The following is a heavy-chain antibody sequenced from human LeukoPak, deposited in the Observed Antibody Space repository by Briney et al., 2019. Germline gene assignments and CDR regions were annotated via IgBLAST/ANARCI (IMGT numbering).Heavy chain of an antibody. V-gene: IGHV4-34*01. CDR3: ARGIAARHYYYYYMDV. J-gene: IGHJ6*03. CDR1: GGSFSCYY. CDR2: INHSGST. D-gene: IGHD6-6*01. Sequence: MPSETLSLTCAVYGGSFSCYYWSWIRQPPGKGLEWIGEINHSGSTNYNPSLKSRVTISVDTSKNQFSLKLSSVTAADTAVYYCARGIAARHYYYYYMDVWGKGTTVTVSS.